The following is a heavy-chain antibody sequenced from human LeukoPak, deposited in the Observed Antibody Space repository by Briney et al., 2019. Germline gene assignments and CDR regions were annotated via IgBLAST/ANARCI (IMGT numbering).Heavy chain of an antibody. CDR3: ARSGDYGDYHGIDY. CDR1: GGSISSSSYY. Sequence: PSETLSLTCTVSGGSISSSSYYWGWIRQPPGKGLEWIGSIYYSGSTYYNPSLKSRVTISVDTSKNQFSLKLSSVTAADTAVYYCARSGDYGDYHGIDYWGQGTLVTVSS. V-gene: IGHV4-39*07. J-gene: IGHJ4*02. CDR2: IYYSGST. D-gene: IGHD4-17*01.